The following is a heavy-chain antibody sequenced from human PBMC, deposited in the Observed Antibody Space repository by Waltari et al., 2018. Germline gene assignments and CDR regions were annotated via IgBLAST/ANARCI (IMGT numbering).Heavy chain of an antibody. J-gene: IGHJ4*02. V-gene: IGHV5-51*01. Sequence: ELQLVQSGAEVKKPGESLQISCKGSGYSFTSYWIARVRPMPGKGLEWMGIIYPGDSDTRYSPSFQGQVTIAADKSSSTAYLQWSSLKASDTAMYYCARVRPDYYDSSGYEDYWGQGTLVTVSS. CDR2: IYPGDSDT. CDR1: GYSFTSYW. CDR3: ARVRPDYYDSSGYEDY. D-gene: IGHD3-22*01.